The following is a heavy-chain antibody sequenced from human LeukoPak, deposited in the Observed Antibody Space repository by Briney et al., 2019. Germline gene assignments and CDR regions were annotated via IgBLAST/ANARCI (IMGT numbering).Heavy chain of an antibody. J-gene: IGHJ6*02. CDR1: RFTFGDYA. Sequence: GGSLRLSCSPSRFTFGDYALSWVRQAPGKGLEWVGFIRSKSYGGTTEYAASVKGRFSISRDDSKSIAYLQMNSLKTEDTAVYYCSSSLPETQTLYYFYGMDVWGQGTTVTVSS. V-gene: IGHV3-49*04. CDR2: IRSKSYGGTT. CDR3: SSSLPETQTLYYFYGMDV. D-gene: IGHD6-6*01.